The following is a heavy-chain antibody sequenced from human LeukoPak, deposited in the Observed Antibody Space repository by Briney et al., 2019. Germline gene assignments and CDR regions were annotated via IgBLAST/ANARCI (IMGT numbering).Heavy chain of an antibody. CDR2: ASGSGGST. V-gene: IGHV3-23*01. CDR3: AKDRGLTGYRKPGYFDC. D-gene: IGHD7-27*01. J-gene: IGHJ4*02. CDR1: GFTFTSYA. Sequence: TGGSLRLSCAASGFTFTSYAMSWVRQAPGKGLEWVSSASGSGGSTFYADSGKGRFTISRDNSKNTLYLQMNSLRAEDTAVYYCAKDRGLTGYRKPGYFDCWGQGALVTVSS.